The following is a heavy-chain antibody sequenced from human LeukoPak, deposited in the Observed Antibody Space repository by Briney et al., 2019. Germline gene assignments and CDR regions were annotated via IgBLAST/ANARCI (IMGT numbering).Heavy chain of an antibody. J-gene: IGHJ4*02. V-gene: IGHV3-21*01. CDR2: ISSSGNYV. CDR3: ARDLRGIVINDF. D-gene: IGHD3-10*01. CDR1: GFTFNIFT. Sequence: GGSLRLSCEASGFTFNIFTMNWVRQAPGKGLEWVSSISSSGNYVSYGDSVKGRFTISRDNAKNSLYLQMNSLRVADTAVYYCARDLRGIVINDFWGQGTLVSVSS.